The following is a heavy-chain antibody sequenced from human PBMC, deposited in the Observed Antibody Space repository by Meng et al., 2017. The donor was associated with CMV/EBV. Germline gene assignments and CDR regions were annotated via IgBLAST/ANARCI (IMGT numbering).Heavy chain of an antibody. J-gene: IGHJ6*02. Sequence: ASVNVSCKASVYTFTSYYMQWVRQAPGQGLEWMGIINPSGGSTIYAQKFQGRVTMTRDTSTSTAYMELSSLRSEDTAVYYCARGHPQGQLAYYYYGMDVWGQGTTVTVSS. V-gene: IGHV1-46*01. CDR3: ARGHPQGQLAYYYYGMDV. D-gene: IGHD6-6*01. CDR1: VYTFTSYY. CDR2: INPSGGST.